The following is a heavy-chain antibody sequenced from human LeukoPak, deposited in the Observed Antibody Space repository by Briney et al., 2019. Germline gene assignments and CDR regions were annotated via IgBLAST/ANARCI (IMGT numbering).Heavy chain of an antibody. V-gene: IGHV6-1*01. CDR1: GDSVSSNIAS. CDR3: ARVYNWNPAGAFDI. Sequence: SQTLSLTCPISGDSVSSNIASWNWIRQSPSRGLEWLGRTYYTSKWCNDYAVSVKSRITINPDTSKNQFSLQLNSVTPEDSAVYYCARVYNWNPAGAFDIWGQGTVVTVSS. D-gene: IGHD1-1*01. CDR2: TYYTSKWCN. J-gene: IGHJ3*02.